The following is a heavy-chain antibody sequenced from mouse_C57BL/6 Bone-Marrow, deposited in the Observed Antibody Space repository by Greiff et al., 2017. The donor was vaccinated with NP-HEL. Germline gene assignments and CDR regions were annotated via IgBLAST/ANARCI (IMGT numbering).Heavy chain of an antibody. Sequence: VQLQQSGPVLVKPGASVKMSCKASGYTFTDYYMNWVKQSHGKSLEWIGVINPYNGGTSYNQKFKGKATLNVDKSSSTADMELNRLTSEDSAVYYCARDYYYGSSSAWFAYWGQGTLVTVSA. D-gene: IGHD1-1*01. V-gene: IGHV1-19*01. J-gene: IGHJ3*01. CDR1: GYTFTDYY. CDR3: ARDYYYGSSSAWFAY. CDR2: INPYNGGT.